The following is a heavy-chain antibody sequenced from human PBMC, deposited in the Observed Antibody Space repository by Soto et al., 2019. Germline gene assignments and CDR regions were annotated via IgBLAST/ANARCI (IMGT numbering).Heavy chain of an antibody. CDR2: IIPLFGTA. J-gene: IGHJ1*01. V-gene: IGHV1-69*01. CDR1: GGTFSNYA. Sequence: QVQLVQSGAEVKKPGSSVKVSCKASGGTFSNYAFNWVRQAPGQGLEWMGGIIPLFGTANYAQKFQGRVTITADESTSTGYMELNSLTSEDTAVYYCAKPPGGITVAGAEYFHHWGQGTLVTVSS. D-gene: IGHD6-19*01. CDR3: AKPPGGITVAGAEYFHH.